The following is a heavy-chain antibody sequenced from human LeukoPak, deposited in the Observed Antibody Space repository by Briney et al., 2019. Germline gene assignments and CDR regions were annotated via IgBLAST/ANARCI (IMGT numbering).Heavy chain of an antibody. CDR3: ARGLRDIVVVPAADGSNWFDP. J-gene: IGHJ5*02. D-gene: IGHD2-2*01. CDR2: INHSGST. Sequence: SETLSLTCAVYGGSFSGYYWSWIRQPPGKGLEWIGEINHSGSTNYNPSLKSRVTISVDTSKNQFSLKLSSVTAADTAVYYCARGLRDIVVVPAADGSNWFDPWGQGTLVTVSS. V-gene: IGHV4-34*01. CDR1: GGSFSGYY.